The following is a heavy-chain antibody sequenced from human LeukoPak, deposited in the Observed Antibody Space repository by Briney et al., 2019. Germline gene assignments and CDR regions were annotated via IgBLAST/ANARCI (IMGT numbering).Heavy chain of an antibody. J-gene: IGHJ4*02. CDR3: AKDRAWLQFWS. Sequence: GGSLSLSCAASGFTFSNYGMNWVRQAPGKGLEWVSGISPSGDITCYADSVKGRFTISRDNSKNTVYLQENSLRAEDTAVFYCAKDRAWLQFWSWGQGTLVTVSS. D-gene: IGHD5-18*01. CDR2: ISPSGDIT. CDR1: GFTFSNYG. V-gene: IGHV3-23*01.